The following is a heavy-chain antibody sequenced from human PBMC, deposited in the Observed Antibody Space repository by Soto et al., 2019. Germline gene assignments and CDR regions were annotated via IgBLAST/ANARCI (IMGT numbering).Heavy chain of an antibody. CDR1: VCIFSNYA. CDR2: ILPICGTA. Sequence: ASVTVSRQGSVCIFSNYAMGWVRPAAAQGLEWMGGILPICGTADYAQKFQGRVTITADESTSTAYMELSSLRSEDTAVYYCARDRGDGYNAFDYWGQGTLVNVS. CDR3: ARDRGDGYNAFDY. D-gene: IGHD3-10*01. J-gene: IGHJ4*02. V-gene: IGHV1-69*13.